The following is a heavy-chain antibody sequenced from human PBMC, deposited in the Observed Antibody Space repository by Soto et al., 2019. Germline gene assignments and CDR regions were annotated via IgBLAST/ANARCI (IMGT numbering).Heavy chain of an antibody. D-gene: IGHD6-13*01. Sequence: QVQLVQSGAEVKKPGASVKVSCKASGYTFTSYGISWVRQAPGQGLEWMGWISAYNGNTNYAQKLQGRVTMTTDTSSSTAYMELRSLRSDDTAVYYCARDVPAAMGIAAAGTAPCGYWGQGTLVTVSS. CDR1: GYTFTSYG. CDR2: ISAYNGNT. CDR3: ARDVPAAMGIAAAGTAPCGY. J-gene: IGHJ4*02. V-gene: IGHV1-18*01.